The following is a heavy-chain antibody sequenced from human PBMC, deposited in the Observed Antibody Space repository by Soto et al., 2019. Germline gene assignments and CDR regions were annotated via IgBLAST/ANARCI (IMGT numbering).Heavy chain of an antibody. D-gene: IGHD3-10*01. CDR1: GYTFTSYG. CDR2: ISAYNGNT. Sequence: GASVKVSCKASGYTFTSYGISWVRQAPGQGLEWMGWISAYNGNTNYAQKLQGRVTMTTDTSTSTAYMELRSLRSDDTAVYYCATADLGVWFGEFYFDYWGQGTLVTVSS. J-gene: IGHJ4*02. CDR3: ATADLGVWFGEFYFDY. V-gene: IGHV1-18*01.